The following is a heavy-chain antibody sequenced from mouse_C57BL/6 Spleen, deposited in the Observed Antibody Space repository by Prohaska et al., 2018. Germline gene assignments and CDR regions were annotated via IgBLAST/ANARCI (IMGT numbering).Heavy chain of an antibody. CDR3: ARWGDGDY. V-gene: IGHV1-69*01. D-gene: IGHD3-3*01. CDR1: GYTFTSYW. CDR2: IDPSDSYT. J-gene: IGHJ2*01. Sequence: QVQLQQPGAELVMPGASVKLSCKASGYTFTSYWMHWVKQRPGQGLEWIGEIDPSDSYTNYNQKFKGKATVTVDKSSSTAYMQLSSLTSEDSAVYYCARWGDGDYWGQGTTLTVSS.